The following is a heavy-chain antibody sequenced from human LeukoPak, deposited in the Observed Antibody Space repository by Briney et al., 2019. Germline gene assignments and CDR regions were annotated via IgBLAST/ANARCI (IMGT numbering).Heavy chain of an antibody. CDR2: ISSNSKYI. Sequence: GGSLRLSCAASGFTFNVYSMNWVRQAPGKGLEWDSSISSNSKYIYYADSMRGRFTVSRDNAKNSLFLQLNSLRAEDTAVYYCARDSSDFDYWGQGTLVTVSS. D-gene: IGHD3-22*01. V-gene: IGHV3-21*01. CDR1: GFTFNVYS. J-gene: IGHJ4*02. CDR3: ARDSSDFDY.